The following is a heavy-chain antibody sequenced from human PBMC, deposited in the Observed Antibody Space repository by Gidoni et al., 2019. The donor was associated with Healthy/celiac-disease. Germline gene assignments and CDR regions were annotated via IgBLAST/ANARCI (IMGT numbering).Heavy chain of an antibody. D-gene: IGHD3-22*01. CDR3: ARDEGYYDSSGYLPFDY. CDR1: GFTFSSYA. Sequence: QVQLVDSGGGVVQPGRSLSLSCASSGFTFSSYAMHGVRQAPGKGLEWVAVIAYDGSNKYYAESVKGRFNISRDNSKNTLYLQMNSLRAEDTAVYYCARDEGYYDSSGYLPFDYWGQGTLVTVSS. J-gene: IGHJ4*02. V-gene: IGHV3-30-3*01. CDR2: IAYDGSNK.